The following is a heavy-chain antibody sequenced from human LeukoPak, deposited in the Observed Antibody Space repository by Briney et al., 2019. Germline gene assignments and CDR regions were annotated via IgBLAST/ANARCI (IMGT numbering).Heavy chain of an antibody. V-gene: IGHV3-7*01. D-gene: IGHD3-10*01. J-gene: IGHJ4*02. CDR1: GFTFANYW. CDR2: IKQDGTEK. CDR3: ARDVFPFGTPFDY. Sequence: SGGSLRLYCAASGFTFANYWMTWVRQAPGKGLEWVANIKQDGTEKFYVDSVKGRFTISRDNVKKSLYLQMNSLRVEDTAIYYCARDVFPFGTPFDYWGQGALVTVSS.